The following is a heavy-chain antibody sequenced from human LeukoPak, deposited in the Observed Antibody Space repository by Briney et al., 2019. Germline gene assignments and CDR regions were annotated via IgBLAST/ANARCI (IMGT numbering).Heavy chain of an antibody. CDR2: INPSGGST. CDR3: ARVAGETGGAFDI. J-gene: IGHJ3*02. V-gene: IGHV1-46*01. D-gene: IGHD2-21*01. Sequence: GASVKVSCKASGYTFTSYYMHWVRQAPGQGLEWMGIINPSGGSTSYAQKFQGRVTMTRDTSTSTAYMELRSLRSDDTAVYYCARVAGETGGAFDIWGQGTMVTVSS. CDR1: GYTFTSYY.